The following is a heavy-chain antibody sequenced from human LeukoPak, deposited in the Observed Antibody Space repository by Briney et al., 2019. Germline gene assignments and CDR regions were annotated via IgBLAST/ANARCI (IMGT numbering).Heavy chain of an antibody. J-gene: IGHJ3*02. D-gene: IGHD3-22*01. Sequence: SQTLSLTCAVYGGSFSGYYWSWIRQPPGKGLEWIGEINHSGSTNYNPSLKSRVTISVDTSKNQFSLKLSSVTAADTAVYYCARGGGYYLGGLHAFDIWGQGTMVTVSS. CDR3: ARGGGYYLGGLHAFDI. CDR1: GGSFSGYY. CDR2: INHSGST. V-gene: IGHV4-34*01.